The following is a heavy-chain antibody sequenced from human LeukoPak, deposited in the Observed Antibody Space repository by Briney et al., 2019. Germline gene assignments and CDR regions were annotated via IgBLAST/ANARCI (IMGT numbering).Heavy chain of an antibody. V-gene: IGHV4-39*02. D-gene: IGHD3-10*01. Sequence: SETLSLTCTVSGGSISSSSYYWGWIRQPPGKGLEWVGSLYYAGNTFLNPTLDSRVTITVDKSKNQFSLKLRSATAADTAVYYCARAARLRITLVRLIHAAFDMWGQGTMVTVSS. CDR1: GGSISSSSYY. J-gene: IGHJ3*02. CDR3: ARAARLRITLVRLIHAAFDM. CDR2: LYYAGNT.